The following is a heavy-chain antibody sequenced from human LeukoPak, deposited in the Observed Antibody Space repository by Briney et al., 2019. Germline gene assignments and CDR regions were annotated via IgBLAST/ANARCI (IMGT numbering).Heavy chain of an antibody. Sequence: SETLSLTCTVSGGSISSYYWSWIRQPAGKGLEWIGRIYASGSTYYNPSLKSRVTMSVDTSKNQFSLRLPTVTAADTAVYYCARDSNLEYSSSRGLGRWGQGTLVTVSS. V-gene: IGHV4-4*07. CDR2: IYASGST. D-gene: IGHD6-6*01. J-gene: IGHJ4*02. CDR3: ARDSNLEYSSSRGLGR. CDR1: GGSISSYY.